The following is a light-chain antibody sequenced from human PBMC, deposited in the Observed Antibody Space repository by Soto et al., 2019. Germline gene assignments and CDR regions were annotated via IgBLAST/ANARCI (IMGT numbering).Light chain of an antibody. V-gene: IGKV1-39*01. CDR3: QHNYSSPPWT. Sequence: DIQMTQSPASLSASVGDRVTISCRASQTISTFLTWYQQKPGTAPRLLIYRASSVQSGVPPRFSGSGSGRDFTLTISSLRPEDIATYFCQHNYSSPPWTFGQGTKVEV. CDR2: RAS. J-gene: IGKJ1*01. CDR1: QTISTF.